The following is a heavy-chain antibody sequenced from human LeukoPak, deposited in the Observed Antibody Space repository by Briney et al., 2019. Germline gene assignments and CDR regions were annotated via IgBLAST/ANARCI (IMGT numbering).Heavy chain of an antibody. V-gene: IGHV1-69*04. CDR3: ARESYYYDSSGYYYDRDY. Sequence: ASVKVSCRASGGTFSSYAISWVRQAPGQGLEWMGRIIPILGIANYAQKFQGRVTITADKSTSTAYMELSSLRSEDTAVYYCARESYYYDSSGYYYDRDYWGQGTLVTVSS. CDR1: GGTFSSYA. D-gene: IGHD3-22*01. J-gene: IGHJ4*02. CDR2: IIPILGIA.